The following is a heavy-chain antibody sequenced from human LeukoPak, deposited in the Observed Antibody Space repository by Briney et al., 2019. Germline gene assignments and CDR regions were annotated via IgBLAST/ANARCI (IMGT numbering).Heavy chain of an antibody. Sequence: KPGGSLRLSCAASGFTFSSYSMNWVRQAPGKGPEWVSSISSSSSYIYYADSVKGRFTISRDNAKNSLYLQMNSLRAEDTAVYYCARDSTVAATLAFDYWGQGTLVTVSS. D-gene: IGHD2-15*01. CDR2: ISSSSSYI. CDR3: ARDSTVAATLAFDY. V-gene: IGHV3-21*01. J-gene: IGHJ4*02. CDR1: GFTFSSYS.